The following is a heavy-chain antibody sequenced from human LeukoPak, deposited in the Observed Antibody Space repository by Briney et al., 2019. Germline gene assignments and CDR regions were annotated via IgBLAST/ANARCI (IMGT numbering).Heavy chain of an antibody. V-gene: IGHV3-7*02. Sequence: RGSLRLSCAASGFTFSTYWLVWVRQAPGKGLEWMANIKREGSAKQYVDSVKGRFTISRDNANILVYLQMNSLRVEDTGVYYCATTTRSSRWDYWGQGTLVTVSS. D-gene: IGHD6-13*01. CDR2: IKREGSAK. CDR1: GFTFSTYW. CDR3: ATTTRSSRWDY. J-gene: IGHJ4*02.